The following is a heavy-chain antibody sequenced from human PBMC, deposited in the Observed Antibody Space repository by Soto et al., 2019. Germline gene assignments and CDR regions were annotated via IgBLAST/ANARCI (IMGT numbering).Heavy chain of an antibody. D-gene: IGHD2-2*01. CDR2: ISSSGSTI. J-gene: IGHJ5*02. V-gene: IGHV3-48*03. Sequence: GGSLRLSCAASGFTFSSYEMNWVRQAPGKGLEWVSYISSSGSTIYYADSVKGRFTISRDNAKNSLYLQMNSLRAEDTAVYYCARVAPTRYCSSTSCYPVDPWGQGTLVTVSS. CDR1: GFTFSSYE. CDR3: ARVAPTRYCSSTSCYPVDP.